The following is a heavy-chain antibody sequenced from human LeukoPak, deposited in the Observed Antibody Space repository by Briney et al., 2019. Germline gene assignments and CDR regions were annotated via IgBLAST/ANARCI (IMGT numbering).Heavy chain of an antibody. CDR1: GGSISSSSYY. Sequence: SETLSLTCTVSGGSISSSSYYWGWIRQPPGKGLEWIGSIYYSGSTYYNPSLKSRVTISVDTSKNQFSLKLSSVTAADTAVYYCARTRARVGNWFDPWGQGTLVTVSS. V-gene: IGHV4-39*07. D-gene: IGHD1-26*01. CDR2: IYYSGST. J-gene: IGHJ5*02. CDR3: ARTRARVGNWFDP.